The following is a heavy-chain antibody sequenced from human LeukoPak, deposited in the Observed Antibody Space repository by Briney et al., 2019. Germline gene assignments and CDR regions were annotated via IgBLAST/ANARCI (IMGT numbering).Heavy chain of an antibody. CDR3: ASVPVGYCSSTSCDWFDP. D-gene: IGHD2-2*01. Sequence: SVKVSCKASGYTFTSYYMHWVRQAPGQGLEWMGGIIPVFGTTNYAQKFQGRVTITADESTSTAYMELSSLRSEDTAVYYCASVPVGYCSSTSCDWFDPWGQGTLVTVSS. CDR1: GYTFTSYY. J-gene: IGHJ5*02. CDR2: IIPVFGTT. V-gene: IGHV1-69*13.